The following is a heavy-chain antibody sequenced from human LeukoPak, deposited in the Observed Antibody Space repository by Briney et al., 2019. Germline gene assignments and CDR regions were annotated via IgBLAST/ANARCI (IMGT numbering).Heavy chain of an antibody. CDR1: GYTFNTYD. CDR2: MSPHTGYA. J-gene: IGHJ5*02. CDR3: SRGGGGQLVYP. V-gene: IGHV1-8*03. D-gene: IGHD6-6*01. Sequence: ASVKVSCKASGYTFNTYDINWVRQAPGQGLEWMGWMSPHTGYAGYAQKFQGRVTITTNTSISTAYMELSSLTSEDTAVYYCSRGGGGQLVYPWGQGTLAIVSS.